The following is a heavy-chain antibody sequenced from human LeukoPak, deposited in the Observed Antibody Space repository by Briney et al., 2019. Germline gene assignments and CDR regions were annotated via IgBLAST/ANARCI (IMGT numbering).Heavy chain of an antibody. CDR3: ARRGGGPYSSGWHFDL. CDR1: GFTFSLYT. CDR2: ISTGNSYI. Sequence: GGSLRLSCATSGFTFSLYTMHWVRQAPGKGLEWVSSISTGNSYIYYADSVEGRFTISRDNAKDSLYLQMNRLRAEDTAVYYCARRGGGPYSSGWHFDLWGQGTLATVSS. J-gene: IGHJ4*02. V-gene: IGHV3-21*01. D-gene: IGHD6-19*01.